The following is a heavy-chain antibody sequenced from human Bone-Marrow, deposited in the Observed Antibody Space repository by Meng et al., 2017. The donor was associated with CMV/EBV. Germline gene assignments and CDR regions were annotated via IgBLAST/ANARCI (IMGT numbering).Heavy chain of an antibody. CDR3: ARVWRGRWFAP. CDR2: IRNKANSYAT. D-gene: IGHD2-21*01. V-gene: IGHV3-72*01. J-gene: IGHJ5*02. Sequence: ASEFAFSDHVMDWVHQAPGKGLEWIDRIRNKANSYATEYGASVKGRFTISRDDSKNSVYLQMNSLKTEDTAVYYCARVWRGRWFAPWGQGTLVTVSS. CDR1: EFAFSDHV.